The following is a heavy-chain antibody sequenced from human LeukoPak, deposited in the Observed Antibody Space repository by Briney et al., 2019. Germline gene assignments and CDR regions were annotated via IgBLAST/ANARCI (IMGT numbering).Heavy chain of an antibody. J-gene: IGHJ6*02. CDR3: ARSPSGSTSYEVDYYYGMDV. V-gene: IGHV3-53*01. Sequence: GGSLRLSCAASGFTFSSYAMHWVRQAPGKGLEWVSVIYSGGSTYYADSVKGRFTISRDNSKNTLYLQMNSLRAEDTAVYYCARSPSGSTSYEVDYYYGMDVWGQGTTVTVSS. D-gene: IGHD2-2*01. CDR2: IYSGGST. CDR1: GFTFSSYA.